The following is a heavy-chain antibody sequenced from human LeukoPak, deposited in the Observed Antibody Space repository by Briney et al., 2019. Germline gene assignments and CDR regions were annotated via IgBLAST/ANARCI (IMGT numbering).Heavy chain of an antibody. J-gene: IGHJ4*02. Sequence: GKSLRLSCAASGFTFNNYGMHWVRQAPGKGLEWVAVISYDGRNIHYPDSMKGRFTISRDISTDTLWPQMDSLRTEDTAVYYCAKGPLRGTAAAIDYWGQGTLVTVSS. CDR3: AKGPLRGTAAAIDY. CDR1: GFTFNNYG. V-gene: IGHV3-30*18. D-gene: IGHD2-2*01. CDR2: ISYDGRNI.